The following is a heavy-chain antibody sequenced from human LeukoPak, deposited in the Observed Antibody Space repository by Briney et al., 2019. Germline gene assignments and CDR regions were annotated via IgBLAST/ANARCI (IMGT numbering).Heavy chain of an antibody. J-gene: IGHJ4*02. Sequence: PSQTLSLTCAISGGSISSGGYSWSWIRQPPGKGLEWIGYIYHSGSTYYNPSLKSRVTISVDRSKNQFSLKLSSVTAADTAVYYCARSTVTTEIDYWGQGTLVTVSS. V-gene: IGHV4-30-2*01. CDR1: GGSISSGGYS. CDR3: ARSTVTTEIDY. CDR2: IYHSGST. D-gene: IGHD4-17*01.